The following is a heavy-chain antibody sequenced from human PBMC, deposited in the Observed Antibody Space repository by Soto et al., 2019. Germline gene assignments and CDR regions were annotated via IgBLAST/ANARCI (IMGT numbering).Heavy chain of an antibody. V-gene: IGHV1-69*04. CDR3: ARDNSGYEDAFDI. J-gene: IGHJ3*02. Sequence: SVKVSCKASGGTFSSYTISWVRQAPGQGLEWMGRIIPILGIANYAQKFQGRVTITADKSTSTAYMELSSLRSEDTAVYYCARDNSGYEDAFDIWGQGTLVTVSS. D-gene: IGHD5-12*01. CDR1: GGTFSSYT. CDR2: IIPILGIA.